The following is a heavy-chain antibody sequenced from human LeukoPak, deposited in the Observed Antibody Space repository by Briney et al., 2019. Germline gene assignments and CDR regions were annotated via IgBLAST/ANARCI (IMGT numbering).Heavy chain of an antibody. V-gene: IGHV3-48*01. Sequence: GGSLRLSSAASGFTFSSYSMNCVRQAPGKGLGWISDIGISSGNTKYAGSVKGRFTISGDKAKNLVYLQMNSLRVEDTAVYFCARDSKYAFDIWGQGTLVTVSS. CDR2: IGISSGNT. CDR1: GFTFSSYS. CDR3: ARDSKYAFDI. D-gene: IGHD2-2*01. J-gene: IGHJ4*02.